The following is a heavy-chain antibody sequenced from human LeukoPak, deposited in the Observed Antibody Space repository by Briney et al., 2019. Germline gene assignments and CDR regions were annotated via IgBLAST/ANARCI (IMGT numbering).Heavy chain of an antibody. V-gene: IGHV3-7*01. D-gene: IGHD3-22*01. J-gene: IGHJ4*02. CDR2: IKQDGSEK. CDR1: GFTFSSYW. CDR3: ARDLGYYYDSSGYYPFDY. Sequence: GGSLRLSCAASGFTFSSYWMSWVRQAPGKGLEWVANIKQDGSEKYYVDSVEGRFTISRDNAKNSLYLQMNSLRAEDTAVYYCARDLGYYYDSSGYYPFDYWGQGTLVTVSS.